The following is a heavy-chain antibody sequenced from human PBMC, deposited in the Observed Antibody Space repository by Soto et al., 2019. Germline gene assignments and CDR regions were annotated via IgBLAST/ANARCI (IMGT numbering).Heavy chain of an antibody. D-gene: IGHD3-10*01. CDR2: ISYDGSNK. CDR3: AKDMVLRADDSSDGMDV. Sequence: GGSLRLSCAASGFTFSSYAMHWVRQAPGKGLEWVAVISYDGSNKYYADSVKGRFTISRDNSKNTLYLQMNSLRAEDTAVYYCAKDMVLRADDSSDGMDVWGQGTTVTVSS. CDR1: GFTFSSYA. V-gene: IGHV3-30*04. J-gene: IGHJ6*02.